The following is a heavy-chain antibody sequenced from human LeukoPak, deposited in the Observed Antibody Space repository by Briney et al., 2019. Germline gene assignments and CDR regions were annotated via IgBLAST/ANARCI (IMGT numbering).Heavy chain of an antibody. Sequence: GASVKVSCKVSGYTLTELSMHWVRQAPGKGLEWMGGFDPEDGETIYAQKFQGRVTMTEDTSTDTAYMELRSLRSDDTAVYYCARVVGATRFVDYWGQGTLVTVSS. V-gene: IGHV1-24*01. CDR3: ARVVGATRFVDY. D-gene: IGHD1-26*01. CDR2: FDPEDGET. CDR1: GYTLTELS. J-gene: IGHJ4*02.